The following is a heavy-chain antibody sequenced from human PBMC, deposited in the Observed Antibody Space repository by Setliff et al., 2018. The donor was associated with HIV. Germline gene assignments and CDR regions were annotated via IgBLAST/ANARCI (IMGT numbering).Heavy chain of an antibody. CDR3: ARGWGHDGFDF. V-gene: IGHV4-34*01. CDR2: INHSGGT. D-gene: IGHD7-27*01. Sequence: SETLSLTCAVYGRSFSGYYWNWIRQSPGKGLEWIGEINHSGGTNYNPSLKSRVTMSIDTSKNQFSLNVISVTSADTAVYYCARGWGHDGFDFWGEGTMVTVSS. J-gene: IGHJ3*01. CDR1: GRSFSGYY.